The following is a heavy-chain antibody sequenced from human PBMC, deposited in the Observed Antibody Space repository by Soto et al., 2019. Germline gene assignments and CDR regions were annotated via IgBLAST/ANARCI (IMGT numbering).Heavy chain of an antibody. J-gene: IGHJ4*02. CDR3: VHILGPPQYYFDY. V-gene: IGHV2-5*02. CDR2: IYWDGDK. Sequence: SGPTLVNPTQTLTLTCTFSGFSLTSNGVGVGWIRQPPGKALEWLALIYWDGDKRYRPSLKNRLTVTKDTSKNQVVLTMTNLDPADTAMYYCVHILGPPQYYFDYWGQGILVTVSS. CDR1: GFSLTSNGVG. D-gene: IGHD2-21*01.